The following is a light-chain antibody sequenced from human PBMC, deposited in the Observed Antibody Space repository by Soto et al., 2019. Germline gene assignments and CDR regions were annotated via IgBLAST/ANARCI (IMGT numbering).Light chain of an antibody. V-gene: IGKV1-39*01. CDR2: AAS. Sequence: DIQMTQSPSSLSASVKDRVTITCRASQSISTFLNWYQQKPGKAPKLLIYAASRLLSGVPSRFSGSGSGTDFTLTISSLQPEDFATYYCQQSYSTPPTFGQGTKLEIK. CDR1: QSISTF. J-gene: IGKJ2*01. CDR3: QQSYSTPPT.